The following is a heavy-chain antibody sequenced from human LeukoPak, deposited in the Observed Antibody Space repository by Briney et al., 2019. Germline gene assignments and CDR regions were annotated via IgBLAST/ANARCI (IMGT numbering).Heavy chain of an antibody. CDR3: ARDETFYYDSNGYFID. D-gene: IGHD3-22*01. V-gene: IGHV4-39*07. Sequence: ASETLSFTCTVSRGSISSSSYYWGWIRQPPGKRLEWIGSIYYSGSTYYNPSLKSRVTISVDTSKNQFSLKLSSVTAADTAVYYCARDETFYYDSNGYFIDWGQGTLVTVSS. CDR2: IYYSGST. J-gene: IGHJ4*02. CDR1: RGSISSSSYY.